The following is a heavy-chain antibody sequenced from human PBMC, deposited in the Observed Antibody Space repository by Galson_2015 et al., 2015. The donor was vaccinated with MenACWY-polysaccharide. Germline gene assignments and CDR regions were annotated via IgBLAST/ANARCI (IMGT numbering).Heavy chain of an antibody. D-gene: IGHD2/OR15-2a*01. CDR3: VRGRFDRIKPFYYYMDV. V-gene: IGHV3-23*01. Sequence: SLRLSCAASGFTFSGFAMAWARQAPGKGLEWVSALSGGGGTTYHADSVKGRFTISRDNSKNTLYLQMDSLRAEDTATYYCVRGRFDRIKPFYYYMDVWGKGTPVPVSS. CDR2: LSGGGGTT. CDR1: GFTFSGFA. J-gene: IGHJ6*03.